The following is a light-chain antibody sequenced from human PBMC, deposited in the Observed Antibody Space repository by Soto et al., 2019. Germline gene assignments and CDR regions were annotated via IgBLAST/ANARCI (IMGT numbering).Light chain of an antibody. CDR2: KAS. Sequence: DIQMTQSPSTLPASVGYRVTVTCRASQSIRSWLAWYQEKPGKAPKLLIYKASTLKSGVPSRYSGSGSGTEFTLTISNLQSADFAVYFCQHYNNWPRTFGGGTKVDIK. CDR1: QSIRSW. CDR3: QHYNNWPRT. V-gene: IGKV1-5*03. J-gene: IGKJ4*01.